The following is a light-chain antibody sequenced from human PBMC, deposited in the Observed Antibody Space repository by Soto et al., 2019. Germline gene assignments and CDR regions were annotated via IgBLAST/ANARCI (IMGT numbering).Light chain of an antibody. V-gene: IGLV2-11*01. CDR1: SNDVGGHSH. CDR2: DVT. J-gene: IGLJ2*01. CDR3: CPYADTNTLI. Sequence: QSALTQPRSVSGSPGQSVTISCTGTSNDVGGHSHVSWYQQHPGKAPKVMIYDVTKRPSGVPDRFSGSKSGNTASLTISGLQAEDEAEYHCCPYADTNTLIFGGGTKVTVL.